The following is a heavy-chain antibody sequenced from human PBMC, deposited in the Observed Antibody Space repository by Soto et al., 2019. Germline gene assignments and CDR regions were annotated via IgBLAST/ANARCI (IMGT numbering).Heavy chain of an antibody. CDR1: GFTFSSYW. V-gene: IGHV3-7*03. Sequence: PGGSLRLSCAASGFTFSSYWMSWVRQAPGKGLEWVANIKQDGSEKYYVDSVKGRFTISRDNAKNSLYLQMNSLRAEDTAVYYCARGGLGNNWNYEGRYYFDYWGQGTLVTVSS. D-gene: IGHD1-7*01. CDR2: IKQDGSEK. CDR3: ARGGLGNNWNYEGRYYFDY. J-gene: IGHJ4*02.